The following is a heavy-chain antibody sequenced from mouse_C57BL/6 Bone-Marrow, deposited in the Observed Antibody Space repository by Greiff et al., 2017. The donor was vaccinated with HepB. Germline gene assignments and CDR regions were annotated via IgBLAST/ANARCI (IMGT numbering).Heavy chain of an antibody. CDR3: AREDDSYWYFDV. V-gene: IGHV3-1*01. J-gene: IGHJ1*03. CDR2: KSYSGST. CDR1: GYSITSGYD. Sequence: EVKLQESGPGMVKPSQSLSLTCPVTGYSITSGYDWHWIRHFPGNKLEWMGYKSYSGSTNYNPSLKSRISITHDTSKNHFFLKLNSVTTEDTATYYCAREDDSYWYFDVWGTGTTVTVSS. D-gene: IGHD2-4*01.